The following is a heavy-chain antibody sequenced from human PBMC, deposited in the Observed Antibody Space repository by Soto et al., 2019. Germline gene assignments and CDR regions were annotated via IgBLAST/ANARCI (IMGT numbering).Heavy chain of an antibody. V-gene: IGHV3-30-3*01. J-gene: IGHJ6*02. D-gene: IGHD5-12*01. CDR2: ISYDGSNK. CDR1: GFTFSSYA. CDR3: ARAPRDGYNSQYYYYYYGMDV. Sequence: QVQLVESGGGVVQPGRSLRLSCAASGFTFSSYAMHWVRQAPGKGLEWVAVISYDGSNKYYADSVKGRFTISRDNSKNKLRRXXNCLRAEDTAVYYCARAPRDGYNSQYYYYYYGMDVWGQGTTVTVSS.